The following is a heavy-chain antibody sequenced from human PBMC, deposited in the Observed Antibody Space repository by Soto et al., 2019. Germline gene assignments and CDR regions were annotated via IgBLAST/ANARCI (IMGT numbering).Heavy chain of an antibody. CDR1: GGTFSSYA. CDR2: IIPIFGTA. D-gene: IGHD2-2*01. V-gene: IGHV1-69*13. J-gene: IGHJ6*02. CDR3: ARWYCSSTSCYQDYYYGMDV. Sequence: AASVKVSCKASGGTFSSYAISWVRQAPGQGLEWMGGIIPIFGTANYAQKFQGRVTITADESTSTAYMELSSLRSEDTAVYYCARWYCSSTSCYQDYYYGMDVWGQGTTVTVSS.